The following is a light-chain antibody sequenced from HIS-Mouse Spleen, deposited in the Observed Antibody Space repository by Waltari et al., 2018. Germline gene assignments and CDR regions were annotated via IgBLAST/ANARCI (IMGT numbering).Light chain of an antibody. Sequence: EIVLTQSPATLSLSPGERATLPCRASQSVSSYLAWYQQKPGQAPRLLIYDASNRATGIPARFSGSGSGTDFTLTISSLVPEDFAVYYCQQRSNWPPYTFGQGTKLEIK. V-gene: IGKV3-11*01. CDR1: QSVSSY. CDR3: QQRSNWPPYT. CDR2: DAS. J-gene: IGKJ2*01.